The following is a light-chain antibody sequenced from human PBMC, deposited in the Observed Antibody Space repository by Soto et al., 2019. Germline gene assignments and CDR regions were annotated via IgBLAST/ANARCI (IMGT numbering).Light chain of an antibody. CDR1: QTILHSSNNKNS. V-gene: IGKV4-1*01. CDR2: WTS. CDR3: QQYYTTPWT. J-gene: IGKJ1*01. Sequence: DIVLTQSPDSLAVSLGERATVNCKSSQTILHSSNNKNSLVWYQQKPGQPPKLLIYWTSIRESGVPDRFSGSGSGTDFTLTISSLQAEDGAVYYCQQYYTTPWTFGQGTKVEIK.